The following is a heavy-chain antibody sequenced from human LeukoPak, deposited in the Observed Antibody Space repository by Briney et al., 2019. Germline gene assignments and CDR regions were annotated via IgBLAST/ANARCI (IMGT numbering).Heavy chain of an antibody. CDR1: GGSFSGYY. CDR2: INHSGST. V-gene: IGHV4-34*01. Sequence: SETLSLTCAVYGGSFSGYYWSWIRQPPGKGLEWIGEINHSGSTNYNPSLKSRVTISVDTSKNQFSLKLSSVTAADTAVYYCARGGLAGDIVVVPAATNWFDPWGQGTLVTVSS. CDR3: ARGGLAGDIVVVPAATNWFDP. D-gene: IGHD2-2*01. J-gene: IGHJ5*02.